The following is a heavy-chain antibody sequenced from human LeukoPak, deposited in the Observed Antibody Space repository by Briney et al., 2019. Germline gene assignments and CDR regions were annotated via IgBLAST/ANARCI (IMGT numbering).Heavy chain of an antibody. D-gene: IGHD3-3*01. CDR3: ARDYYDFWSRDYYGMDV. J-gene: IGHJ6*02. Sequence: PGGSLRLSCAASGFTFSSYSMNWVRQAPGKGLEWVSYISSSSSTIYYADSVKGRFTISRDNAKNSLYLQMNSLRAEDTAVYYCARDYYDFWSRDYYGMDVWGQGTTVTVSS. CDR1: GFTFSSYS. CDR2: ISSSSSTI. V-gene: IGHV3-48*01.